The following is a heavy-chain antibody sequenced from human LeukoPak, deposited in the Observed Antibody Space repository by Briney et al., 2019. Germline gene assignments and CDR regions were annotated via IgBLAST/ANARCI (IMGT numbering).Heavy chain of an antibody. D-gene: IGHD5-12*01. V-gene: IGHV1-3*01. J-gene: IGHJ4*02. CDR1: GYTFTSYA. CDR3: ARGRIVATILTFDY. CDR2: INAGNGNT. Sequence: ASVKVSCKASGYTFTSYAMHWVHQAPGQRLEWMGWINAGNGNTKYSQKFQGRVTITRDTSASTAYMELSSLRSEDMAVYYCARGRIVATILTFDYWGQGTLVTVSS.